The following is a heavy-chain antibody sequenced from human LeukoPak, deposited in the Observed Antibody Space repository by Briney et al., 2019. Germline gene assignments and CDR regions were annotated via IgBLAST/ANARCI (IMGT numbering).Heavy chain of an antibody. CDR1: GFTFSNYW. CDR3: ARELPFDY. Sequence: PGRSLRLSCVVSGFTFSNYWMHWVRQAPGKGLVWVSRIKSDGSRTDYADSVKGRFTISRDNAKSTLYLQMNSLRAEDTAVYYCARELPFDYWGQGTLVTVSS. J-gene: IGHJ4*02. D-gene: IGHD2-15*01. V-gene: IGHV3-74*01. CDR2: IKSDGSRT.